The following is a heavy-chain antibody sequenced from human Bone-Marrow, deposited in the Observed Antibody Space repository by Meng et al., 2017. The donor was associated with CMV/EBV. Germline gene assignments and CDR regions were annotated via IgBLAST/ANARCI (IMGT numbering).Heavy chain of an antibody. CDR3: ATLEIALGGGYYGMDV. Sequence: SEPLSLTCTVSGGSISSYYWSWIRQPPGKGLEWIGYIYYSGSTNYNPSLKSRVTISVDTSKNQFSLKLSSVTAADTAVYYCATLEIALGGGYYGMDVWGQGTTVTVSS. V-gene: IGHV4-59*01. CDR1: GGSISSYY. D-gene: IGHD1-1*01. CDR2: IYYSGST. J-gene: IGHJ6*02.